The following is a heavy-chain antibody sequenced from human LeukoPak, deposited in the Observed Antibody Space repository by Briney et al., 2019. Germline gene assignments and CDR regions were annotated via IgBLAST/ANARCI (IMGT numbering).Heavy chain of an antibody. J-gene: IGHJ4*02. CDR3: ARLTTGGYCSGGSCYGFDY. Sequence: GSLRLSCATSGFTFSTYAMNWVREAPWKGLEWIGEINHSGSTNYNPSLKSRVTISVDTSKNQFSLKLSSVTAADTAVYYCARLTTGGYCSGGSCYGFDYWGQGTLVTVSS. D-gene: IGHD2-15*01. CDR2: INHSGST. V-gene: IGHV4-34*08. CDR1: GFTFSTYA.